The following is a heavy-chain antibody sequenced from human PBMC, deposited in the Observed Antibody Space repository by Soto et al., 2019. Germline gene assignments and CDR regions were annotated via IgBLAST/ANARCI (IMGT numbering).Heavy chain of an antibody. J-gene: IGHJ4*02. V-gene: IGHV1-69*13. CDR3: ARDGGGYHYGGFDS. CDR1: GGTFSSSA. D-gene: IGHD5-12*01. Sequence: SVKVSCKASGGTFSSSAISWVRQAPGQGLEWMGGIIPIFDTTIYAQDFQGRVTIAADESTGTAYMELKSLRSEDTAIYYCARDGGGYHYGGFDSWGQGTLVTVSS. CDR2: IIPIFDTT.